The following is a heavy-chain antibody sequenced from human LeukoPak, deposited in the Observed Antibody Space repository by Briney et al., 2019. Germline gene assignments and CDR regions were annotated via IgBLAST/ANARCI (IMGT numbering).Heavy chain of an antibody. D-gene: IGHD4-17*01. CDR3: ARDVADYGDYESAAGQGGYDY. Sequence: ASVKVSCKASGYTFTSYGISWVRQAPGQGLEWMGWISVYNGNTNYAQKLQGRVTMTTDTSTSTAYMELRSLSSDDTAVYYCARDVADYGDYESAAGQGGYDYWGQGTLVTVSS. CDR2: ISVYNGNT. J-gene: IGHJ4*02. CDR1: GYTFTSYG. V-gene: IGHV1-18*01.